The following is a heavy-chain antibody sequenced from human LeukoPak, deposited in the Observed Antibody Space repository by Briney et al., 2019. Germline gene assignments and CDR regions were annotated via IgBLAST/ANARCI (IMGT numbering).Heavy chain of an antibody. Sequence: SETLSLTCTVSGGSISSSSYYWGWIRQPPGKGLEWIGSIYYSGSTYYNPSLKSRVTISVDTSKNQFSLKLSSVTAADTAVYYCARLEAVAGTKGAFDIWGQVAMVTVSS. CDR3: ARLEAVAGTKGAFDI. CDR2: IYYSGST. J-gene: IGHJ3*02. V-gene: IGHV4-39*01. CDR1: GGSISSSSYY. D-gene: IGHD6-19*01.